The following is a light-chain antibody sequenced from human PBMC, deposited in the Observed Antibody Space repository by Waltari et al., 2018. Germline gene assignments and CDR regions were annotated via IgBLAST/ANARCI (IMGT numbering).Light chain of an antibody. Sequence: DIVMTQSPDSLAVSLGERATIHCQSIQSVLYSSNNQNYLTWYQQKPGQPPKLLIYWASARESGVPDRFSGSGSGTDFTLTISSLQAEDVAVYYCQQYYSTPRTFGQGTKVEIK. J-gene: IGKJ1*01. CDR2: WAS. CDR3: QQYYSTPRT. CDR1: QSVLYSSNNQNY. V-gene: IGKV4-1*01.